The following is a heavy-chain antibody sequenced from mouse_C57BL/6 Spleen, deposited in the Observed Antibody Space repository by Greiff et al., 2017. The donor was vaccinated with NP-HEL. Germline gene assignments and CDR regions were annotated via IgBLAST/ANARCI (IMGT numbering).Heavy chain of an antibody. CDR3: ARDSYDYPFAY. Sequence: DVMLVESGGGLVKPGGSLKLSCAASGFTFSSYAMSWVRQTPEKRLEWVATISDGGSYTYYPDNVKGRFTIFRDNAKNNLYLQMSHLKSEDTAMYYCARDSYDYPFAYWGQGTLVTVSA. J-gene: IGHJ3*01. CDR2: ISDGGSYT. V-gene: IGHV5-4*03. D-gene: IGHD2-4*01. CDR1: GFTFSSYA.